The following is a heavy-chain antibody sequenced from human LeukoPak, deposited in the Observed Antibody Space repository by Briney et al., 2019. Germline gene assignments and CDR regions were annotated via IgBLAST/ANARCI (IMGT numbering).Heavy chain of an antibody. CDR1: GFTFSSYG. CDR2: IRYDGSNK. D-gene: IGHD3-9*01. J-gene: IGHJ4*02. V-gene: IGHV3-30*02. CDR3: ANGYYYNILTGYYKDRDTCFHY. Sequence: GGSLRLSCAASGFTFSSYGMHWVRQAPGKGLEWVAFIRYDGSNKYHADSVKGRFTISRDNSKNTLYLQMNSLRAEDAAVYYCANGYYYNILTGYYKDRDTCFHYWGQGTLVTVSS.